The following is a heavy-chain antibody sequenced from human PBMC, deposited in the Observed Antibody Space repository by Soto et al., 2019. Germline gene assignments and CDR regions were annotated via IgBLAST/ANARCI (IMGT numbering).Heavy chain of an antibody. J-gene: IGHJ4*02. Sequence: ASVKVSCKASGYTFTSYYIHWVRQAPGQGLEWMGIINPSAGTTTYAQKSLGRVTTTTDTSTSTLYMELSSLRSEDTAVFYCARDGAPITLIREVPTRFDFWGQGTLVTVSS. D-gene: IGHD3-10*01. CDR1: GYTFTSYY. CDR2: INPSAGTT. CDR3: ARDGAPITLIREVPTRFDF. V-gene: IGHV1-46*01.